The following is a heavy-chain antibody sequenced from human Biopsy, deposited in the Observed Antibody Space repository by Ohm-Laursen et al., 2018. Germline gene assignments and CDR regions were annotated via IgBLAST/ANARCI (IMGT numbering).Heavy chain of an antibody. D-gene: IGHD3-3*01. Sequence: GTLSLTCTVSGASMTGYFWTWVRQPPGKGLEWIGHIYTTGATTYNPSLKSRVTMSLDTSKNQFSLKMTSMTAADAAVYFCAREDEGLLRALDLWGQGTMVTVSS. J-gene: IGHJ3*01. CDR1: GASMTGYF. V-gene: IGHV4-4*07. CDR2: IYTTGAT. CDR3: AREDEGLLRALDL.